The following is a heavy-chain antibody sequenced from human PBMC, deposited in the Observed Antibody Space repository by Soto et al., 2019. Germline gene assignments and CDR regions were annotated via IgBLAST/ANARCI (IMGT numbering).Heavy chain of an antibody. CDR2: ISAYNGNT. CDR1: GYTFTSYG. D-gene: IGHD3-10*01. Sequence: ASVKVSCKASGYTFTSYGISWVRQAPGQGLEWMGWISAYNGNTNYAQKLQGRVTMTTDTSTSTAYMELRSLRSDDTAVYYCARERKTVLWFGQNWFDPWGQGTLVTVS. CDR3: ARERKTVLWFGQNWFDP. J-gene: IGHJ5*02. V-gene: IGHV1-18*01.